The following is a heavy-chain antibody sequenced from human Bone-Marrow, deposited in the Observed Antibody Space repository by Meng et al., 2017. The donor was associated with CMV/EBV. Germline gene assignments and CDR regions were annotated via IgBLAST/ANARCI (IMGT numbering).Heavy chain of an antibody. V-gene: IGHV3-30-3*01. CDR1: GFTFSSYA. CDR2: IPYDGSNK. J-gene: IGHJ6*02. Sequence: GESLKISCAASGFTFSSYAMHCVRQAPGKGLEWVAVIPYDGSNKYYADAVKGRFTISRDNSKNTLYLQMNSLRAEDTAVYYCARAWYDSSGYYRRDYYGMDVCGQGTTVTVSS. CDR3: ARAWYDSSGYYRRDYYGMDV. D-gene: IGHD3-22*01.